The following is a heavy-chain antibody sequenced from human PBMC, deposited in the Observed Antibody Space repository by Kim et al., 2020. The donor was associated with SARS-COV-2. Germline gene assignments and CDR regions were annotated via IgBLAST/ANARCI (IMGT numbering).Heavy chain of an antibody. V-gene: IGHV7-4-1*02. D-gene: IGHD3-10*01. CDR2: INTNTGNP. J-gene: IGHJ4*02. CDR3: ARVLQEYDGSGTYFFGY. Sequence: ASVKVSCKASGYSFTRYPMNWLRQAPGRGLEWMGWINTNTGNPTYAQGFTGRFVFSLDTSVSTAYLQISSLKAEDTAVYFCARVLQEYDGSGTYFFGYWGEGSLVTVSS. CDR1: GYSFTRYP.